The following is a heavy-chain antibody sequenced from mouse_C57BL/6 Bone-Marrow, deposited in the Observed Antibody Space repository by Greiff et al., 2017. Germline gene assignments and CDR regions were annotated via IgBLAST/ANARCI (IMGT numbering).Heavy chain of an antibody. J-gene: IGHJ2*01. CDR1: GYTFTSYW. V-gene: IGHV1-61*01. CDR2: IYPSDSET. Sequence: VQLQQSGAELVRPGSSVKLSCKASGYTFTSYWMDWVKQRPGQGLEWIGNIYPSDSETHYNQKFKDKATFTVDKSSSTAYMQLSSLTSEDSAVYYIARSDCYPIFDYWGQGTTLTVSS. D-gene: IGHD2-3*01. CDR3: ARSDCYPIFDY.